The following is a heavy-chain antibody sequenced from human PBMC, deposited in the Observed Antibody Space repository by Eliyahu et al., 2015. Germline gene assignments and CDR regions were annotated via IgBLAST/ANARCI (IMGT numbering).Heavy chain of an antibody. Sequence: QVQLQQWGAGLLKPSETLSLTCAVYGGSFSGYYWSWIRQPPGKGLEWIGEINHSGSTNYNPSLKSRVTISVDTSKNQFSLKLSSVTAADTAVYYCARPRYGSGSFDYWGQGTLVTVSS. J-gene: IGHJ4*02. CDR1: GGSFSGYY. V-gene: IGHV4-34*01. CDR2: INHSGST. D-gene: IGHD3-10*01. CDR3: ARPRYGSGSFDY.